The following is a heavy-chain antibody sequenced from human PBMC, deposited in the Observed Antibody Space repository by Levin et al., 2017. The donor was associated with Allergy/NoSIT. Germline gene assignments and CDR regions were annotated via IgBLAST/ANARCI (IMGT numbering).Heavy chain of an antibody. J-gene: IGHJ5*01. V-gene: IGHV3-30*18. CDR1: GFAFSNYG. D-gene: IGHD3-10*01. CDR3: AKGGGSMVRGIIIGWWFDS. CDR2: IPHDGTNK. Sequence: GSLRLSCAASGFAFSNYGMHWVRQTPGKGLEWVAVIPHDGTNKYYADSVKGRFTISRDNSKNTLYLQMNSLRDEDTAVYYCAKGGGSMVRGIIIGWWFDSWGQGAQVTVSS.